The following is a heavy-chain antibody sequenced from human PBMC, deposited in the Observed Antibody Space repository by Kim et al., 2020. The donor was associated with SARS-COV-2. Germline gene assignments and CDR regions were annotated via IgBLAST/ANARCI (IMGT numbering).Heavy chain of an antibody. D-gene: IGHD3-10*01. CDR3: ARVRYEWFGEYSYYYGMDV. Sequence: SGPTLVNPTQTLTLTCTFSGFSLSTSGMCVSWIRQPPGKALEWLALIDWDDDKYYSTSLKTRLTISKDTSKNQVVLTMTNMDPVDTATYYCARVRYEWFGEYSYYYGMDVWGQGTTVTVSS. V-gene: IGHV2-70*01. J-gene: IGHJ6*02. CDR1: GFSLSTSGMC. CDR2: IDWDDDK.